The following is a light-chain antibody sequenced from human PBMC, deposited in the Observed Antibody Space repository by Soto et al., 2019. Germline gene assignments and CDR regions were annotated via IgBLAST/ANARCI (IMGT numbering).Light chain of an antibody. Sequence: DIQMTQSPSTLSASVGDRVTITCRASQSISSWLDWYQQKPGKAPKLLIYKASSLESGVTSRFSGSGSGTEFTLTISSLQPDDFATYYCQQYNSYPYTFGQGTKLEIK. CDR3: QQYNSYPYT. V-gene: IGKV1-5*03. CDR2: KAS. CDR1: QSISSW. J-gene: IGKJ2*01.